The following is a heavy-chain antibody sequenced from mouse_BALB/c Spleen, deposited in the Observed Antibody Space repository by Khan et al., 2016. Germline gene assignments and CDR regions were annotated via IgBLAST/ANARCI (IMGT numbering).Heavy chain of an antibody. Sequence: EVQRQESGPGLVKPSQSLSLTCTVTGYSITSDYAWNWIRQFPGNKLEWMGYISYSGRTGNNPSLKSRISIPRATSKTQFFLQLMSVTTEETATVCCARTGYEEKAMDYWGQGTSGTVSS. CDR3: ARTGYEEKAMDY. CDR2: ISYSGRT. CDR1: GYSITSDYA. V-gene: IGHV3-2*02. J-gene: IGHJ4*01. D-gene: IGHD2-2*01.